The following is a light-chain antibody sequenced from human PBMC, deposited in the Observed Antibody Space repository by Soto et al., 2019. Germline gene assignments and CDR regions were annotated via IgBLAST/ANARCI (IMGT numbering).Light chain of an antibody. CDR3: ASYRSGSSHV. CDR1: SSDVGGYKY. J-gene: IGLJ1*01. Sequence: QSVLTQPASVSGSPGQSITISCTGTSSDVGGYKYVSWYQQHPGKAPKLMIYEVSNRPSGVSYRFSGSKSGNTASLTISGLQAEGEADYYCASYRSGSSHVFGTGTKVTVL. V-gene: IGLV2-14*01. CDR2: EVS.